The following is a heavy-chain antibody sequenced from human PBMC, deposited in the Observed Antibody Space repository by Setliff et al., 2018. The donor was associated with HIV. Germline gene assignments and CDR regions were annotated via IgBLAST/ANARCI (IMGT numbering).Heavy chain of an antibody. CDR2: IIPIFGTA. V-gene: IGHV1-69*13. D-gene: IGHD3-22*01. CDR1: GGTFSSYA. Sequence: SVKVSCKASGGTFSSYAINWVRQAPGQGLEWMGGIIPIFGTANYAQKFQGRLTIPADESLTTAYMELSSLTPEDTAVYYCARPTTEGDYYDSSGYLSGAFDIWGQGTMVTVSS. CDR3: ARPTTEGDYYDSSGYLSGAFDI. J-gene: IGHJ3*02.